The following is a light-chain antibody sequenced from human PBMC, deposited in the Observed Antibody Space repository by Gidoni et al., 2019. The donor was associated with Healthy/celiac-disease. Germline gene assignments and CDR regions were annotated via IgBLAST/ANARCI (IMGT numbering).Light chain of an antibody. CDR3: QQRSNWXXT. J-gene: IGKJ1*01. CDR2: DAS. V-gene: IGKV3-11*01. Sequence: EIVLTQSPATLSLSPGERATLSCRASQSVSRYLAWYQQKPGQAPRLLIYDASTRATGIPARFSGSGXGTDFTLTISSLEPEDFAVYYCQQRSNWXXTFGPGTKVEIK. CDR1: QSVSRY.